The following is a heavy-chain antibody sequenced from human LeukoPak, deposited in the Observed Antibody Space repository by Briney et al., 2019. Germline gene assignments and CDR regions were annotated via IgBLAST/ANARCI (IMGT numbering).Heavy chain of an antibody. V-gene: IGHV3-7*01. Sequence: PGGSLRLSCAASGFTFSSYWMTWVRQAPGKGLEWVGNIKRDGSEKYYVDSVKRRFTISRDNAKNSLYLQMSSLRVEDTAVYYCATLYGSARGAFDSWGQGTLVTVSS. J-gene: IGHJ4*02. D-gene: IGHD3-10*01. CDR3: ATLYGSARGAFDS. CDR2: IKRDGSEK. CDR1: GFTFSSYW.